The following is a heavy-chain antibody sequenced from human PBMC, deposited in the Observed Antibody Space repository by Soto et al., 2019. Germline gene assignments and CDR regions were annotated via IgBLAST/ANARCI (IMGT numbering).Heavy chain of an antibody. CDR1: GFTFSSCD. Sequence: EVQLLESGGGLVQPGWSLRLSCSASGFTFSSCDMPWVRQSPGNGLVWVSTISGSGGGTYYADSVKGRFTISRANSKNTLYLQMNSLRAEDTAGFYCAKDLRGYGDTFDYWGQGTLVTVSS. V-gene: IGHV3-23*01. CDR3: AKDLRGYGDTFDY. CDR2: ISGSGGGT. D-gene: IGHD4-17*01. J-gene: IGHJ4*02.